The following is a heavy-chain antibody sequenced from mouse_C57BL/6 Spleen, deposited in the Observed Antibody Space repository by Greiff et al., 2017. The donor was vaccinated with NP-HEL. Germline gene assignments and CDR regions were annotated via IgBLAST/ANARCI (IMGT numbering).Heavy chain of an antibody. CDR1: GFNIKDYY. CDR2: IDPEDGDT. J-gene: IGHJ4*01. V-gene: IGHV14-1*01. Sequence: EVQLQQSGAELVRPGASVKLSCTASGFNIKDYYMHWVKQRPEQGLEWIGRIDPEDGDTEYAPKFQGKATMTADTSSNTAYLQLSMLTSEDTAVYYCTFYDGYPYAMDYWGQGTSVTVSS. CDR3: TFYDGYPYAMDY. D-gene: IGHD2-3*01.